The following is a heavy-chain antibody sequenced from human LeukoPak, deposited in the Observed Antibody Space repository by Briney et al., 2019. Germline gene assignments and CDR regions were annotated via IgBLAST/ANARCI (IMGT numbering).Heavy chain of an antibody. V-gene: IGHV4-4*09. D-gene: IGHD1-26*01. J-gene: IGHJ6*03. Sequence: PSETLSLTCTVSGGPISSYYWSWIRQPPGKGLEWIGYIYTSGSTNYNPSLKSRVTISVDTSKNQFSLKLSSVTAADTAVYYCARQVGYYYYYYMDVWGKGTTVTVSS. CDR2: IYTSGST. CDR3: ARQVGYYYYYYMDV. CDR1: GGPISSYY.